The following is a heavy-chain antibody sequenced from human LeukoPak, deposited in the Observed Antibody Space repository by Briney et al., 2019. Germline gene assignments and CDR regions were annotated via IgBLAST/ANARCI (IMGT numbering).Heavy chain of an antibody. CDR3: ARIKYYYDSSGWNYYFDY. CDR2: INHSGST. CDR1: GGSFSGYY. D-gene: IGHD3-22*01. J-gene: IGHJ4*02. V-gene: IGHV4-34*01. Sequence: SETLSLTCAVYGGSFSGYYWSWIRQPPGEGLEWIGEINHSGSTNYNPSLKRRVTISVDRSKNQFSLKLSSVTAADTAVYYCARIKYYYDSSGWNYYFDYWGQGTLVTVSS.